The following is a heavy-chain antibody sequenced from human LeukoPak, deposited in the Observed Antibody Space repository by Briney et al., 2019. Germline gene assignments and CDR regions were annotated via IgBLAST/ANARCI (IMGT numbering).Heavy chain of an antibody. Sequence: TGGSLRLSCAASGFTLSTFDMNWVRQAPGKGLEWVSSISTSSRYIHYRDSVKGRFTISRDDAKNSLYLQMNSLTVEDTAVYYCARADCSGSTCYLRHSWFDPWGQGTLVTVSS. D-gene: IGHD2-2*01. CDR2: ISTSSRYI. CDR1: GFTLSTFD. V-gene: IGHV3-21*06. CDR3: ARADCSGSTCYLRHSWFDP. J-gene: IGHJ5*02.